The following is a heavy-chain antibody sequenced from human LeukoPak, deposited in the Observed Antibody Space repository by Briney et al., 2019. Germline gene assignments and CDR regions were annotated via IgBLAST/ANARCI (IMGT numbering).Heavy chain of an antibody. CDR1: GYTLTELS. J-gene: IGHJ4*02. CDR3: ATSIIVRGDQLAYFDY. CDR2: FDPEDGET. V-gene: IGHV1-24*01. D-gene: IGHD3-10*01. Sequence: ASVKVSCKVSGYTLTELSMHWVRQAPGKGLEWMGGFDPEDGETIYAQKFQGRVTMTEDTSTDTAYMELSSLRSEDTAVYYCATSIIVRGDQLAYFDYWGQGTLVTVSS.